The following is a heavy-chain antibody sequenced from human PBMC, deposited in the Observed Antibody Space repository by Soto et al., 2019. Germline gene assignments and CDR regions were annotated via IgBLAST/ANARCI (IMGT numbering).Heavy chain of an antibody. CDR1: GFAVSSNY. J-gene: IGHJ4*02. V-gene: IGHV3-53*02. CDR2: IYSDGNT. Sequence: EVQLVETGGGLIQPGGSLRLSCAASGFAVSSNYMSWVRQAPGKGLEWFSVIYSDGNTYYADSVKGRFTISRDNSKNTMYLQMNSLIAEDTAVYYCAGGTGAYFDYWGQGTLVTVSS. CDR3: AGGTGAYFDY. D-gene: IGHD2-15*01.